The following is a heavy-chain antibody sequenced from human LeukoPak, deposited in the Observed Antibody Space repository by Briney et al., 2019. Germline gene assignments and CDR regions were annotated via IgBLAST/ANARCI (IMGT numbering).Heavy chain of an antibody. CDR1: GFTFSSYG. D-gene: IGHD4-17*01. J-gene: IGHJ4*02. V-gene: IGHV3-30*18. CDR2: ISYDGSNK. Sequence: GGSLRLSCAASGFTFSSYGMHWVRQAPGKGLEWVAVISYDGSNKYYADSVKGRFTISRDNSKNTLYLQMNSLRAEDTAVYYCAKASDYGDCAFDYWGQGTLVTVSS. CDR3: AKASDYGDCAFDY.